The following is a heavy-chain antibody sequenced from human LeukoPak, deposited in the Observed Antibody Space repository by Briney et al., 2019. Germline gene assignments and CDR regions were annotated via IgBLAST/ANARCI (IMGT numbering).Heavy chain of an antibody. Sequence: GGSLRLSCAASGFTFDDYTMHWVRQAPGKGLEWVSLISWDGGSTYYADSVKGRFTISRDNSKNSLYLQMNSLRTEDTALYYCAKDDSGGRSHAGLDWGQGTLVTVSS. CDR2: ISWDGGST. CDR3: AKDDSGGRSHAGLD. J-gene: IGHJ4*02. D-gene: IGHD2-15*01. V-gene: IGHV3-43*01. CDR1: GFTFDDYT.